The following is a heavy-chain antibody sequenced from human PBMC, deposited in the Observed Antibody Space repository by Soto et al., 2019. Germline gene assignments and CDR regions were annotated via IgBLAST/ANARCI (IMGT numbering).Heavy chain of an antibody. CDR2: INAGYGNT. CDR3: ARETGDGTFDV. J-gene: IGHJ4*02. CDR1: GYTFSSYA. Sequence: ASVKVSCKASGYTFSSYAMHWVRQAPGQRLEWMGWINAGYGNTKSSQKFQDRVTISRDTSASTAYMELTSLRSEDTAVYYCARETGDGTFDVWGQGTQVTVSS. D-gene: IGHD7-27*01. V-gene: IGHV1-3*01.